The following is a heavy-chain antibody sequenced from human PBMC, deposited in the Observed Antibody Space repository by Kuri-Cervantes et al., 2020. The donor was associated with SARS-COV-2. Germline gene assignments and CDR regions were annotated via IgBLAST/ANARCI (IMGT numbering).Heavy chain of an antibody. CDR3: ARESGVDWGSDAFDI. CDR1: GFTFSSYW. V-gene: IGHV3-7*01. Sequence: GGSLRLSCAASGFTFSSYWMSWVRQAPGKGLEWVANIKRDGSEKYYVDSVKGRFTISRDNAKNLLYLQMNSLRAEDTAVYYCARESGVDWGSDAFDIWGQGAMVTVSS. CDR2: IKRDGSEK. J-gene: IGHJ3*02. D-gene: IGHD7-27*01.